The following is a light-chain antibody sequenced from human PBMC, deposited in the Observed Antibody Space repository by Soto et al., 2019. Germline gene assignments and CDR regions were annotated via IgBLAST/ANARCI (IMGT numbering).Light chain of an antibody. V-gene: IGKV3-20*01. J-gene: IGKJ5*01. CDR3: QQYGTSEII. CDR2: DTS. Sequence: EFVLTQSPGTLSLSPGERATLSCRASQSLTNRFIAWYKQRPGQAPRLLSYDTSSRASGIPDRFSGSGSGTEFTLTISRLETEDFEVFYCQQYGTSEIIFGQGTRLEIK. CDR1: QSLTNRF.